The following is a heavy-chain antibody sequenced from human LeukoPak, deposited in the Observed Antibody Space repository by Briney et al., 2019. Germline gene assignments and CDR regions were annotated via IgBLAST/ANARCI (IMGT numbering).Heavy chain of an antibody. J-gene: IGHJ5*02. CDR3: ARDNYYGSGSYLAEVWFDP. D-gene: IGHD3-10*01. V-gene: IGHV1-18*01. CDR1: GYTFTSYG. Sequence: GASVKVSCKASGYTFTSYGISWVRQAPGQGLEWTGWISAYNGNTNYAQKLQGRVTMTTDTSTSTAYMELRSLRSDDTAVYYCARDNYYGSGSYLAEVWFDPWGQGTLVTVSS. CDR2: ISAYNGNT.